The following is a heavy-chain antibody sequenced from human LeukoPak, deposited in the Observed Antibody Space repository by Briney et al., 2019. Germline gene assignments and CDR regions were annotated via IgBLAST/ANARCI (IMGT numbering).Heavy chain of an antibody. CDR2: IYYSGGT. D-gene: IGHD5-12*01. CDR1: GGSINNYF. V-gene: IGHV4-59*08. CDR3: ARQRGYDGYKFDY. Sequence: SETLSLTCTVSGGSINNYFWSWVRQPPGKGLEYIGYIYYSGGTDYNPSLESQVTISVDTSKNQFSLKLSSVTAADTAVYYCARQRGYDGYKFDYWGQGTLVTVSS. J-gene: IGHJ4*02.